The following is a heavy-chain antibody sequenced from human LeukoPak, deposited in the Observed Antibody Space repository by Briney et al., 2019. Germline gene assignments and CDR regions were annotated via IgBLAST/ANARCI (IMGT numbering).Heavy chain of an antibody. J-gene: IGHJ4*02. Sequence: PSETLSLTCAVYGGSFSGYYWSWIRQPPGKGLEWIGEINHSGSTNYNPSLKSRVTISVDTSKNQFSLKLSSVTAADTAVYYCAREQIWSWGYWGQGTLVTVSS. CDR2: INHSGST. CDR1: GGSFSGYY. V-gene: IGHV4-34*01. CDR3: AREQIWSWGY. D-gene: IGHD3-10*01.